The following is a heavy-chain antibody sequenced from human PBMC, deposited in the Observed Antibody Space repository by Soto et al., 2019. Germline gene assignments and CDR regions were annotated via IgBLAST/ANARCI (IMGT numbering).Heavy chain of an antibody. J-gene: IGHJ6*02. CDR2: ISPGDSET. Sequence: PGESLKISCKASGYTFGNYWIGWVRQMPGKGLEWMGIISPGDSETRYSPSFQGLVTMSVDKSINTAYLQWSSLKASDTAMYYCERRNRMSYAGYYGMDVWGQGTTVPVSS. D-gene: IGHD1-26*01. V-gene: IGHV5-51*01. CDR3: ERRNRMSYAGYYGMDV. CDR1: GYTFGNYW.